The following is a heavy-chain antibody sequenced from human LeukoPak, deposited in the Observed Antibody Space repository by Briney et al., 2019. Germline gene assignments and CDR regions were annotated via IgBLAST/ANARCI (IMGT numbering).Heavy chain of an antibody. CDR1: GYTFTGYY. Sequence: AASVKVSCKASGYTFTGYYMHWVRQAPGQGLEWMGWINPNSGGTNYAQKFQGRVTMTRDTSISTAYMELSRLRSDDTAVYYCARDHYDFWSDRPLDDAFDIWGQGTMVTVSS. CDR3: ARDHYDFWSDRPLDDAFDI. CDR2: INPNSGGT. D-gene: IGHD3-3*01. J-gene: IGHJ3*02. V-gene: IGHV1-2*02.